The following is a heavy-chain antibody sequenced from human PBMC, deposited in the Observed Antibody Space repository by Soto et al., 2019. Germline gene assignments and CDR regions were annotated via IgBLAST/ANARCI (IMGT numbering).Heavy chain of an antibody. Sequence: PGGSLRLSCAASGFTFSNAWMSWVRQAPGKGLEWVGRIKSKTDGGTTDYAAPVKGRFTISRDDSKNTLYLQMISLKTEDTAVYYCTTDVDTAMVPDAFDIWGQGTMVTVSS. D-gene: IGHD5-18*01. V-gene: IGHV3-15*01. CDR3: TTDVDTAMVPDAFDI. CDR1: GFTFSNAW. J-gene: IGHJ3*02. CDR2: IKSKTDGGTT.